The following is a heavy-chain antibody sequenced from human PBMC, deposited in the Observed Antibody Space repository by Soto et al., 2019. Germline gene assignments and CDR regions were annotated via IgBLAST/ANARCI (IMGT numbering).Heavy chain of an antibody. CDR3: ARGGYCIGGSCYGGAFDI. V-gene: IGHV1-8*01. Sequence: GASVKVSCKASGYTFTSYDINWVRQAPGQGLEKIGWMNPNSGNTGYAQKFHGRVTMTRNTSISTAYMELSSLRSEDTAVFYCARGGYCIGGSCYGGAFDIWGQGTMVTVAS. CDR1: GYTFTSYD. D-gene: IGHD2-15*01. CDR2: MNPNSGNT. J-gene: IGHJ3*02.